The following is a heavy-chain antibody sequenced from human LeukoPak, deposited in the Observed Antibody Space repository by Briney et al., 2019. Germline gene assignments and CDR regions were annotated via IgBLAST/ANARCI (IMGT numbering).Heavy chain of an antibody. Sequence: GGSLRLSCASSGFTFSNYWMSWVLQAPGKGLEWVANIKEDGSEKDYVDSVKGRFTISRDNAKNSLYLQMNSLRAEDTAIYYCARDWGAAGLWDYWGQGTLVTVSS. D-gene: IGHD6-13*01. CDR2: IKEDGSEK. CDR1: GFTFSNYW. CDR3: ARDWGAAGLWDY. J-gene: IGHJ4*02. V-gene: IGHV3-7*05.